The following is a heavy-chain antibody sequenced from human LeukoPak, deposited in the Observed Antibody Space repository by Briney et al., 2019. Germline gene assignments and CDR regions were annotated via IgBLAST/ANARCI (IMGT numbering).Heavy chain of an antibody. J-gene: IGHJ3*02. CDR2: SYSGGST. CDR1: GCSVSSSY. Sequence: GWSVRLSCAGCGCSVSSSYMRGLGQAPGRGLEGVAGSYSGGSTYYADSVKGRFTISRDNSKKTLYLQLNSLRADDTAVYYCARDRSSGWYDAFDIWGQGTMVTVSS. V-gene: IGHV3-53*01. CDR3: ARDRSSGWYDAFDI. D-gene: IGHD6-19*01.